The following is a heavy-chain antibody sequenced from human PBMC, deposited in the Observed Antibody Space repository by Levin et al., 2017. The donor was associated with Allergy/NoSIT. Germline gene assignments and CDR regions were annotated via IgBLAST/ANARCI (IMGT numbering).Heavy chain of an antibody. J-gene: IGHJ3*02. D-gene: IGHD3-10*01. CDR1: GDSVSSNSAA. V-gene: IGHV6-1*01. CDR2: TYYRSKWYN. CDR3: ARFYASGIDAFDI. Sequence: RSQTLSLTCAISGDSVSSNSAAWNWIRQSPSRGLEWLGRTYYRSKWYNDYAVSVKSRIIINSDTSKNQFSLQLSSVTPEDTAVYYCARFYASGIDAFDIWGQGTKVTVSS.